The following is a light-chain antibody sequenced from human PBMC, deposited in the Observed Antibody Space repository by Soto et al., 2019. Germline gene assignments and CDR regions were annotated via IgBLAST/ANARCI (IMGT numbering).Light chain of an antibody. Sequence: ETVLTQSPGTLSLSPGERATLSCRASQSVSSNYLAWYQQKPGQAPRLLIYGASTMATGIPDRFSGIGSGTDFTLTISRLEPEDFAVYYWQQFGRSPPSWTFGQGTKVEIK. CDR1: QSVSSNY. CDR3: QQFGRSPPSWT. J-gene: IGKJ1*01. CDR2: GAS. V-gene: IGKV3-20*01.